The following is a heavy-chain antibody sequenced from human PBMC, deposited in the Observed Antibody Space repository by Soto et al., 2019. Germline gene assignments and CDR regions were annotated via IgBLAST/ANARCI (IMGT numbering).Heavy chain of an antibody. Sequence: GGSLRLSCAASGFTFSSYWMSWVRQAPGKGLELVANIKQDGSEKYYVDSVKGRFTISRDNAKNSLYLQMNSLRAEDTAVYYCAGFWSGYYVPGYWGQGTLVTVS. D-gene: IGHD3-3*01. J-gene: IGHJ4*02. CDR1: GFTFSSYW. V-gene: IGHV3-7*01. CDR3: AGFWSGYYVPGY. CDR2: IKQDGSEK.